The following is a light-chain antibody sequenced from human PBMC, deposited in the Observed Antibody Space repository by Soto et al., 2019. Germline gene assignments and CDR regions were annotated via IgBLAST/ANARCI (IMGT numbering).Light chain of an antibody. CDR1: QSISAW. J-gene: IGKJ4*01. CDR2: DAS. CDR3: QQSYSNPLT. V-gene: IGKV1-5*01. Sequence: DIQMTQSPSTLSATAGDRCTITCLASQSISAWLAWYEQKPGKAPKLLIYDASNLESGVPSRFSGSGSGTESTLTISGLQPDDFETYYCQQSYSNPLTFGGGTKVDIK.